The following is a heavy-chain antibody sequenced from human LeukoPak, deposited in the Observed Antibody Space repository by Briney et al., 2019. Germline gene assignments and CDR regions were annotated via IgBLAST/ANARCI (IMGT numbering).Heavy chain of an antibody. Sequence: SLRLSCAASGFTFDDYAMHWVRQAPGKGLEWVSGISWNSGSIGYADSVKGRFTISRDNAKNSLYLQMNSLRAEDTALYYCEKEEVYCSSTSCYTRPFDYWGQGALGTVSS. CDR1: GFTFDDYA. J-gene: IGHJ4*02. V-gene: IGHV3-9*01. CDR3: EKEEVYCSSTSCYTRPFDY. D-gene: IGHD2-2*02. CDR2: ISWNSGSI.